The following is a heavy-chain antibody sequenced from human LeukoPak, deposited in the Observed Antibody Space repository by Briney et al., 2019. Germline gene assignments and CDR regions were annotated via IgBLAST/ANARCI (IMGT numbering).Heavy chain of an antibody. Sequence: GGSLRLSCAASGFTFSSYWMSWVRQAPGKGLEWVANIKQDGSEKYYVDSVKGRFTISRDNAKNSLYLQMNSLRAEDTAVYYCARVWEYALFGVVINYYYYYMDVWGKGTTVTVSS. CDR2: IKQDGSEK. D-gene: IGHD3-3*01. CDR1: GFTFSSYW. V-gene: IGHV3-7*01. J-gene: IGHJ6*03. CDR3: ARVWEYALFGVVINYYYYYMDV.